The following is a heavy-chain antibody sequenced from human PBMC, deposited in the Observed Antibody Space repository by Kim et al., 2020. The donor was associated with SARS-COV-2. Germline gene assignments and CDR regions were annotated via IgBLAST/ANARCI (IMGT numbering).Heavy chain of an antibody. CDR3: AKVDCGGDCYSINYYGMDV. D-gene: IGHD2-21*02. V-gene: IGHV3-23*01. Sequence: GGSLRLSCAASGFTFSSYAMSWVRQAPGKGLEWVSAISGSGGSTYYADSVKGRFTISRDNSKNTLYLQMNSLRAEDTAVYYCAKVDCGGDCYSINYYGMDVWGQGTTVTVSS. CDR2: ISGSGGST. CDR1: GFTFSSYA. J-gene: IGHJ6*02.